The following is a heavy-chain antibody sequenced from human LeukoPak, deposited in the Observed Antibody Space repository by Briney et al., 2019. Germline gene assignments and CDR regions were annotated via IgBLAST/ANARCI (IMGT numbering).Heavy chain of an antibody. Sequence: SGTLSLTCTVSGGSISSSNWWSWVRQPPGKGLEWIGEIFHSGSTNYNPSLKSRVTISVDTSKNQFSLKLSSVTAADTAVYYCARVNKATYYYDSSGYRSYYYYYMDVWGKGTTVTISS. CDR2: IFHSGST. D-gene: IGHD3-22*01. V-gene: IGHV4-4*02. J-gene: IGHJ6*03. CDR3: ARVNKATYYYDSSGYRSYYYYYMDV. CDR1: GGSISSSNW.